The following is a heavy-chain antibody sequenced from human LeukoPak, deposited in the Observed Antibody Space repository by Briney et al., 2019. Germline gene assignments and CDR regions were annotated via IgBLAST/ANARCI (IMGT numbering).Heavy chain of an antibody. CDR3: ARPLNTVHDTFDV. CDR1: GGSVSSGGYY. D-gene: IGHD4-11*01. J-gene: IGHJ3*01. V-gene: IGHV4-31*03. CDR2: IYYTGST. Sequence: PSQTLSLTCTVSGGSVSSGGYYWVWIRLRPGKGLEWIGYIYYTGSTSYNPSLKSRLTIAVDTSKNQFSLKLSSVTAADTAVYYCARPLNTVHDTFDVWGQGTMVTVSS.